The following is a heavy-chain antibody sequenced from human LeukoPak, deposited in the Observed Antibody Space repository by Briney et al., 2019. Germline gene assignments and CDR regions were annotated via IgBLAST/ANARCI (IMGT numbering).Heavy chain of an antibody. D-gene: IGHD3-22*01. CDR2: ISTYNGNT. V-gene: IGHV1-18*01. Sequence: GASVKVSCKASGYTFTSYSLTWVRQAPGQGLEWMGWISTYNGNTNYAQKVQGRVTMTTDTSTSTAYMELRSPRSDDTAVYYCARGLGVPYYDSSGYYADYWGQGTLVTVSS. J-gene: IGHJ4*02. CDR1: GYTFTSYS. CDR3: ARGLGVPYYDSSGYYADY.